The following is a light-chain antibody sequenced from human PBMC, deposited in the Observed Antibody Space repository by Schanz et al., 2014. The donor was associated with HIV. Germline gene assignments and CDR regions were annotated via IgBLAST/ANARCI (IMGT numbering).Light chain of an antibody. V-gene: IGLV2-8*01. CDR2: EVS. Sequence: QSALTQPASVSGSPGQSITISCTGTSSDVGGYKYVSWYQQHPGKAPKLMIYEVSKRPSGVPDRFSGSKSGNTASLTVSGLQAEDEADYYCQSFDSSLSGSNVVFGGGTKLTVL. CDR1: SSDVGGYKY. J-gene: IGLJ2*01. CDR3: QSFDSSLSGSNVV.